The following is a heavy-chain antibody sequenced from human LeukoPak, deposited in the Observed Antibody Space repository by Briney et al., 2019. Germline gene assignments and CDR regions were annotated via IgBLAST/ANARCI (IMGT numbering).Heavy chain of an antibody. CDR3: AKDRRISRYCSGGSCYRFDY. D-gene: IGHD2-15*01. V-gene: IGHV3-30*02. CDR2: IRYDGSNK. Sequence: GGSLRLSCAASGFTFSSYGMHWVRQAPGKGLEWVAFIRYDGSNKYYADSVKGRFTISRDNSKNTLYLQMNSLRAEDTAVYYCAKDRRISRYCSGGSCYRFDYWGQGTLVTVSS. J-gene: IGHJ4*02. CDR1: GFTFSSYG.